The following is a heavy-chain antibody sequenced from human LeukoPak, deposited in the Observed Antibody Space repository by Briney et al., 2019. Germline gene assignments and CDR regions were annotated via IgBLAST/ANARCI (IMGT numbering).Heavy chain of an antibody. D-gene: IGHD1-26*01. Sequence: GGSVKVSCKASGYTFTSYRVSWGPQAPGEGLGWIGWISAYNGNTNYPHKLQGRVTMTTDTSTRTAYMERRRLRSDATTVHYCARVVAGAYYDYYYMDGCGKGTTVSVSS. CDR1: GYTFTSYR. CDR3: ARVVAGAYYDYYYMDG. CDR2: ISAYNGNT. J-gene: IGHJ6*03. V-gene: IGHV1-18*01.